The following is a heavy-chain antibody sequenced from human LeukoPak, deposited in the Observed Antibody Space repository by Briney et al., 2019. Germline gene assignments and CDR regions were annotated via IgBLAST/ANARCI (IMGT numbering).Heavy chain of an antibody. Sequence: GGSLRLSCAASGFTFSSYGMHWVRQAPGKGLEWVAFIRYDGSNKYYADSVKGRFTISRDNSKNTLYLQMNSLRAEDTAVYYCAKVGTRFGELLYYYYYMDVWGKGTTVTISS. CDR1: GFTFSSYG. J-gene: IGHJ6*03. V-gene: IGHV3-30*02. CDR3: AKVGTRFGELLYYYYYMDV. CDR2: IRYDGSNK. D-gene: IGHD3-10*01.